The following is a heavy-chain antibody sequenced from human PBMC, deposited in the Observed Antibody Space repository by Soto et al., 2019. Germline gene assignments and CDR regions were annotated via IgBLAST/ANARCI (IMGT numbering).Heavy chain of an antibody. V-gene: IGHV4-31*03. D-gene: IGHD1-26*01. CDR1: GGSISSGGYY. CDR3: ARVGAIPRYYYYGMDV. J-gene: IGHJ6*02. Sequence: QVQLQESGPGLVKPSQTLSLTCTVSGGSISSGGYYWSWIRQHPGKGLEWIGYISYSGSTYYNPSLNSRVTISVDTSKNQFSLKLSSVTAADTAVYYCARVGAIPRYYYYGMDVWGQGTTVTVSS. CDR2: ISYSGST.